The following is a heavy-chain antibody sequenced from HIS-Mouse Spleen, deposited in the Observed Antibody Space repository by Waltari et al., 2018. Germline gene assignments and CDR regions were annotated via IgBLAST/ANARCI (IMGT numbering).Heavy chain of an antibody. CDR1: GFSLSTSGMC. CDR2: IDWDDDN. V-gene: IGHV2-70*15. D-gene: IGHD6-19*01. CDR3: ARIAEGYSSGWYAFDY. J-gene: IGHJ4*02. Sequence: QVTLRESGPALVKPTQTLTLTCTFPGFSLSTSGMCVSWIRQPPGKALEWLARIDWDDDNYYSPSLKTRLTISKDTSKHQVVLTMANMDPVDTATYYCARIAEGYSSGWYAFDYWGQGTLVTVSS.